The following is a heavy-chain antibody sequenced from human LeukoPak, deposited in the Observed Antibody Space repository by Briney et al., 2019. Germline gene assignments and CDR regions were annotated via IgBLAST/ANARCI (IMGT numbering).Heavy chain of an antibody. J-gene: IGHJ4*02. CDR3: ARGYSGYDPFDY. V-gene: IGHV3-66*01. Sequence: GGSLRLSCAVSGFTVSNNYMSWVRQAPGRGLEWVSVIYIGGNTYYADSVKGRFTISRDNSKNTLNLQMNSLRVEDTAVYYCARGYSGYDPFDYWGQGTLVTVSS. CDR1: GFTVSNNY. CDR2: IYIGGNT. D-gene: IGHD5-12*01.